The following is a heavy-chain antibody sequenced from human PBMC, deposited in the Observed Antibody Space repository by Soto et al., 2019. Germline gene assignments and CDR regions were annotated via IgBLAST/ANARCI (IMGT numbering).Heavy chain of an antibody. Sequence: PGGSLRLSCATFGFTFKTYAMTWVRQAPGKGLEWVAVISGSGGTIYYADSVKGRFTISRDNSKDTVYLQMNSLRADDTALYYCAKDARLWFDSTDYWGQGTLVTVSS. CDR1: GFTFKTYA. CDR3: AKDARLWFDSTDY. J-gene: IGHJ4*02. CDR2: ISGSGGTI. V-gene: IGHV3-23*01. D-gene: IGHD3-10*01.